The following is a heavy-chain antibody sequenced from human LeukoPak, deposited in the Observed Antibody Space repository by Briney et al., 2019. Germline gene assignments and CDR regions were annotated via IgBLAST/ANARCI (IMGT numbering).Heavy chain of an antibody. J-gene: IGHJ4*02. CDR2: IYYSGST. CDR3: ARQVGANGDY. V-gene: IGHV4-31*03. D-gene: IGHD1-26*01. Sequence: SETLSLTCTVSGGSISSGGYYWSWIRQHPGKGLEWIGYIYYSGSTYYNPSLKSRVTISVDKSKNQFSLKLSSVTAADTAVYYCARQVGANGDYWGQGTLVTVSS. CDR1: GGSISSGGYY.